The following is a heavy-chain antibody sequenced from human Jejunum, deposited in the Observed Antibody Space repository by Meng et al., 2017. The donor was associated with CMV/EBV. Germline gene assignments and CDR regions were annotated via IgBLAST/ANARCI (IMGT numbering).Heavy chain of an antibody. CDR1: GGSINNSY. J-gene: IGHJ4*02. CDR3: ARLSKDGWSTFDY. CDR2: FYSSDTY. D-gene: IGHD6-19*01. Sequence: VPLQESGPGLVKPSGTLSLTCTVSGGSINNSYWSWIRQSAGKGLEWIVRFYSSDTYNYHPSLNSRVTMSLDTSKKQFSLILSSVTAADTAVYYCARLSKDGWSTFDYWGQGTLVTVSS. V-gene: IGHV4-4*07.